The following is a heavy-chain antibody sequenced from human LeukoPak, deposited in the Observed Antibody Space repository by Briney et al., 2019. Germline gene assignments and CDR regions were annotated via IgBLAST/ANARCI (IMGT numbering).Heavy chain of an antibody. CDR1: GFTFSDYY. V-gene: IGHV3-11*01. CDR2: ISSRGDSI. CDR3: ARADKSWYWGWFDP. J-gene: IGHJ5*02. D-gene: IGHD6-13*01. Sequence: PGGSLRLSCTASGFTFSDYYMSWIRQAPGKGLERISYISSRGDSIQYADSVKGRFTMSRDNAKNSVHLQMSSLRAEDAAVYYFARADKSWYWGWFDPWGQGILVTVSS.